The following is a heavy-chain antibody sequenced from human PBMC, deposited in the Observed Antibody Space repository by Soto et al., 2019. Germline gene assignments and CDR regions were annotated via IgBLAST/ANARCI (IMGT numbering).Heavy chain of an antibody. J-gene: IGHJ5*02. CDR2: IFSNDEK. D-gene: IGHD4-17*01. V-gene: IGHV2-26*01. CDR1: GFSLSNARMG. Sequence: SGPTLVNPTETLTLTCTVSGFSLSNARMGVSWIRQPPGKALEWLAHIFSNDEKSYSTSLKSRLTISKDTSKSQVALTMTNMEPVDTATYYCARIIYGHFDNWFDPWGQGTLVTVSS. CDR3: ARIIYGHFDNWFDP.